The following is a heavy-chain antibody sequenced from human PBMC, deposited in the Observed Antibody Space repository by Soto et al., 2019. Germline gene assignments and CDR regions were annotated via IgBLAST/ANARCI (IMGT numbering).Heavy chain of an antibody. CDR3: ARDKDRQQLGGNYYYIMDV. V-gene: IGHV1-69*12. J-gene: IGHJ6*02. Sequence: QVQLVQSGAEVKEPGSSVKLSCKASGGTFSSSAFSWVRQAPGQGLEWMGGIMPIFRTPDYAQKFQGRVTITADESSSTAYMELSSLRYEDTAIYFCARDKDRQQLGGNYYYIMDVWGQGTTVTVSS. CDR1: GGTFSSSA. CDR2: IMPIFRTP. D-gene: IGHD1-1*01.